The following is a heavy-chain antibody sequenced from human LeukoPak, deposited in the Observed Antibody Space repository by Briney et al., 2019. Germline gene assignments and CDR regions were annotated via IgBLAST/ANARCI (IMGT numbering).Heavy chain of an antibody. J-gene: IGHJ3*02. D-gene: IGHD1-1*01. CDR1: GFTFSSYW. CDR3: ARPGIWERAFDI. CDR2: INSDGSST. Sequence: GGSLRLPCAASGFTFSSYWMHWVRQAPGKGLVWVSRINSDGSSTSYADSVKGRFAISRDNGKNTLYLRMNSLRAEDTAVYYCARPGIWERAFDIWGQGTMVTVSS. V-gene: IGHV3-74*01.